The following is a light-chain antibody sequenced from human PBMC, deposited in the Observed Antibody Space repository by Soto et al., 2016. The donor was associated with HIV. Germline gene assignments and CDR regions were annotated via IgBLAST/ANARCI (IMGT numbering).Light chain of an antibody. CDR2: AAS. V-gene: IGKV1-39*01. CDR1: QSISSY. CDR3: QESYTSLWT. J-gene: IGKJ1*01. Sequence: DIQMTQSPFSLSASVGDRVTITCRASQSISSYLNWYQQKPGKAPKLLIYAASSLQSGVPSRFSGSGSGTDFTLTIDSLQPEDFAIYYCQESYTSLWTFG.